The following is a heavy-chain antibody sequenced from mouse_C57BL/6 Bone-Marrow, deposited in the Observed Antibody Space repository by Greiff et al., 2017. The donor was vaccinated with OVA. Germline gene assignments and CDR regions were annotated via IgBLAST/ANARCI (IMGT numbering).Heavy chain of an antibody. Sequence: EVKLVESGGGLVKPGGSLKLSCAASGFTFSSYAMSWVRQTPEKRLEWVATISDGGSYTYYPDNVKGRFTISRDNAKNNLYLQMSHLKSEDTAMYYCAAREAEAYYDYDGFAYWGQGTLVTVSA. V-gene: IGHV5-4*03. CDR3: AAREAEAYYDYDGFAY. CDR2: ISDGGSYT. CDR1: GFTFSSYA. D-gene: IGHD2-4*01. J-gene: IGHJ3*01.